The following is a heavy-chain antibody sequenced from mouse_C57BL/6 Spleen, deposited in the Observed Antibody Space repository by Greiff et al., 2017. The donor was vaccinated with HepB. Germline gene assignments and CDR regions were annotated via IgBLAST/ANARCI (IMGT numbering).Heavy chain of an antibody. CDR3: ARWGSYDAMDY. D-gene: IGHD1-1*02. J-gene: IGHJ4*01. Sequence: QVQLQQSGAELVKPGASVKISCKASGYAFSSYWMNWVKQRPGKGLEWIGQIYPGDGDTNYNGKFKGKATLTADKSSSTAYMQLSSLTSEDSAVYFCARWGSYDAMDYWGQGTSVTVSS. CDR1: GYAFSSYW. CDR2: IYPGDGDT. V-gene: IGHV1-80*01.